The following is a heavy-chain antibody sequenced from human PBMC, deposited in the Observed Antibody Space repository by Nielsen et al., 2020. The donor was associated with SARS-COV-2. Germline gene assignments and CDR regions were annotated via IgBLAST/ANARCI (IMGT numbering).Heavy chain of an antibody. D-gene: IGHD6-6*01. V-gene: IGHV1-8*01. CDR2: MNPNSGNT. Sequence: ASVKVSCKASGYTFTSYDINWVRQATGQGLEWMGWMNPNSGNTGYAQKFQGRVTMTRNTSISTAYMELRSLRSDDTAVYYCARDVGQLDYYYMDVWGKGTTVTVSS. CDR1: GYTFTSYD. J-gene: IGHJ6*03. CDR3: ARDVGQLDYYYMDV.